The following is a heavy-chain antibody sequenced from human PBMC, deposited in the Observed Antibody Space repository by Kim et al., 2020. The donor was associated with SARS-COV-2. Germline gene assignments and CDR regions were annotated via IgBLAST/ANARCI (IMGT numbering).Heavy chain of an antibody. CDR2: GGKT. Sequence: GGKTEYAASVKGRFTISRADSKSIAYLQMNSLKTEDTAVYYCTSARIPVDWGQGTLVTVSS. D-gene: IGHD6-19*01. J-gene: IGHJ4*02. V-gene: IGHV3-49*02. CDR3: TSARIPVD.